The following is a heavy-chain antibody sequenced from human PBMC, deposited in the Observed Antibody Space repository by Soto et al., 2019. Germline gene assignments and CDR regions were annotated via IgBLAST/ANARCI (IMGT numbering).Heavy chain of an antibody. Sequence: SETLSLTCTVSGGSINSYYWSWIRQSAGKGLEWIGRVYSSGSTFYNPSLRSRLTMSVGTPNNQFSLKLSSVTAADTAVYSCARDKGDSRIDYWGLGTLVTVSS. J-gene: IGHJ4*02. CDR2: VYSSGST. V-gene: IGHV4-4*07. CDR1: GGSINSYY. D-gene: IGHD3-22*01. CDR3: ARDKGDSRIDY.